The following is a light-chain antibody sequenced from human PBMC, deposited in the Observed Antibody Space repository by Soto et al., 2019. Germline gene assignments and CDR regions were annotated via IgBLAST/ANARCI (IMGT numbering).Light chain of an antibody. CDR2: GAS. CDR1: QSVSSSY. J-gene: IGKJ2*01. Sequence: EIVLTQSPGTLSLSPGERATLSCRASQSVSSSYLAWYQQKPGQAPRLLIYGASSRATGIQDRFSGSGSGTVFTLTISRLEPVDFAVYYCQQYGSSPYTFGQGTKLEIK. CDR3: QQYGSSPYT. V-gene: IGKV3-20*01.